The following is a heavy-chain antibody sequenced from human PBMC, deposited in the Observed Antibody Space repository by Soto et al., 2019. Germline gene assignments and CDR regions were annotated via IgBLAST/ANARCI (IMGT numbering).Heavy chain of an antibody. CDR3: ARASGTYSSAFDY. CDR2: ISTSSSYI. D-gene: IGHD1-26*01. V-gene: IGHV3-21*01. CDR1: GFTFSNYN. J-gene: IGHJ4*02. Sequence: PGGSLRLSCAASGFTFSNYNMNWVRQAPEKGLEWVSSISTSSSYIYYADSVKGRFTFSRDNAKNSLYLQMNSLRVEDTAVYYCARASGTYSSAFDYWGQGTLVTVSS.